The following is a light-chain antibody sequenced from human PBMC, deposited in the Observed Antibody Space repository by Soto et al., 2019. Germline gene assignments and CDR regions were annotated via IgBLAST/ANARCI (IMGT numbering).Light chain of an antibody. CDR3: QQYKSYWT. CDR2: KAS. Sequence: DIQMTQSPSTLSGSVGDRVTITCRASQTIGSWLAWYQQXPGKAPKVLIYKASTLKSGVPSRFSGSGSGTEFTLTISSLQPDDFASYHCQQYKSYWTFGQGTKVDIK. V-gene: IGKV1-5*03. CDR1: QTIGSW. J-gene: IGKJ1*01.